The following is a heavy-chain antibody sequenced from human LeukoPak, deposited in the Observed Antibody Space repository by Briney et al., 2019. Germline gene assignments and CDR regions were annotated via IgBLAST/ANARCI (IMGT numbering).Heavy chain of an antibody. CDR3: AGGCSSTSCPLVY. CDR1: GFTFSSYG. V-gene: IGHV3-30*03. CDR2: ISYDGSNK. Sequence: GGSLRLSCAASGFTFSSYGMHWVRQAPGKGLEWVAVISYDGSNKYYADSVKGRFTIPRDNSKNTLYLQMNSLRAEDTAVYYCAGGCSSTSCPLVYWGQGTLVTVSS. D-gene: IGHD2-2*01. J-gene: IGHJ4*02.